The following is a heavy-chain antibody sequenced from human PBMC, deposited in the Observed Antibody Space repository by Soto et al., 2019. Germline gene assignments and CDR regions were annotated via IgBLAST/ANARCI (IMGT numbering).Heavy chain of an antibody. Sequence: QVQLQESGPGLLKPLETLSLTCTVSGVSLNSGHYYWVWIRQSPGKGLAWIASIYYDESTYYNPSLKSRVTISTGKPKNQFSLTLKSVTAADTAVYYCGKVLIGATRHTDVDSWGQGAPVTVSS. J-gene: IGHJ4*02. CDR2: IYYDEST. CDR3: GKVLIGATRHTDVDS. V-gene: IGHV4-39*01. D-gene: IGHD2-15*01. CDR1: GVSLNSGHYY.